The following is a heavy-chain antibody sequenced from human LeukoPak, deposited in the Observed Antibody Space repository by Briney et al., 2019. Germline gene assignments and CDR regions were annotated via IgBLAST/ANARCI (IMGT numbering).Heavy chain of an antibody. Sequence: GGSLRLSCAASGFSFSPYWMSWVRQGPGKGLDWVSAISGSGGSTYYADSVKGRFTISRDNSKNTLYLQMNSLRAEDTAVYYCARAMVRGVTEFDYWGQGTLVTVSS. D-gene: IGHD3-10*01. J-gene: IGHJ4*02. CDR2: ISGSGGST. CDR1: GFSFSPYW. CDR3: ARAMVRGVTEFDY. V-gene: IGHV3-23*01.